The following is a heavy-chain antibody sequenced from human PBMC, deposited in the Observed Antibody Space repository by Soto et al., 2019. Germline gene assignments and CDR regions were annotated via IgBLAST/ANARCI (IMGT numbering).Heavy chain of an antibody. CDR3: ARDGRQGYDMDV. Sequence: GSLRLSCAASGFTFSRHWMTWVRQAPGKGLEWVVNIKQDESERYFVDSVKGRFTISRDNTKNSMYMQMNSLRDEDTAVYYCARDGRQGYDMDVWGQGTTVTVSS. J-gene: IGHJ6*02. CDR1: GFTFSRHW. V-gene: IGHV3-7*01. CDR2: IKQDESER.